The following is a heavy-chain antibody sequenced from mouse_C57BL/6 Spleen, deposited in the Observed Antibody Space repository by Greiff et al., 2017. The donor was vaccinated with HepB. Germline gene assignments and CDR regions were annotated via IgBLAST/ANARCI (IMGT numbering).Heavy chain of an antibody. J-gene: IGHJ2*01. CDR3: ASYDVDEGDCFDY. D-gene: IGHD2-3*01. Sequence: DVKLQESGAELVKPGASVKLSCTASGFNIKDYYMHWVKQRTEQGLEWIGRIDPEDGETKYAPKFQGKATITADTSSNTAYLQLSSLTSEDTAVYYWASYDVDEGDCFDYWGQGTTLTVSS. CDR1: GFNIKDYY. V-gene: IGHV14-2*01. CDR2: IDPEDGET.